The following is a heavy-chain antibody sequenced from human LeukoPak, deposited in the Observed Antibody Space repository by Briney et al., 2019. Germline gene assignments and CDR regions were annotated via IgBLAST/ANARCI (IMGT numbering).Heavy chain of an antibody. Sequence: PSETLSLTCAVYGGSFSGYYWSWIRQPPGKGLEWIGEIKHSGSTNFNPSLESRVTLSVDTSKNQFSLKLSSVTAADTAVYYCARKTCCGLGKFKNHYGMDVWGKGTTVTVSS. J-gene: IGHJ6*04. CDR3: ARKTCCGLGKFKNHYGMDV. CDR2: IKHSGST. D-gene: IGHD3-16*01. V-gene: IGHV4-34*01. CDR1: GGSFSGYY.